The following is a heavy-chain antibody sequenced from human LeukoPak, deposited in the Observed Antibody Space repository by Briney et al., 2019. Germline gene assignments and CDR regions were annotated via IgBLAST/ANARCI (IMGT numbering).Heavy chain of an antibody. J-gene: IGHJ6*04. V-gene: IGHV4-59*01. CDR1: GGSISSYY. CDR2: IYYSGST. Sequence: SETLSLTCTVSGGSISSYYWSWIRQPPGKGLEWIGYIYYSGSTNYNPSLKSRVTISVDTSKNQFSLKLSSVTAADTAVYYCARSDRQEMCGFLDVWGKGTTVTVSS. D-gene: IGHD5-24*01. CDR3: ARSDRQEMCGFLDV.